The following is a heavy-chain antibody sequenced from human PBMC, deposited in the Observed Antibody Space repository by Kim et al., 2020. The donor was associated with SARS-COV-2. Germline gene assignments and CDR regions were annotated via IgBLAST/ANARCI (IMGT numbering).Heavy chain of an antibody. Sequence: GGSLRLSCAASGFTFSRYGMHWVRQAPGKGLEWVAFISSDGNNKYYPDSVKGRFTISRDNSKNTLFLQMNSLRAEDTALYYCASEYSNSFDYWGQGTLVTVSS. CDR2: ISSDGNNK. J-gene: IGHJ4*02. CDR1: GFTFSRYG. D-gene: IGHD4-4*01. CDR3: ASEYSNSFDY. V-gene: IGHV3-30*03.